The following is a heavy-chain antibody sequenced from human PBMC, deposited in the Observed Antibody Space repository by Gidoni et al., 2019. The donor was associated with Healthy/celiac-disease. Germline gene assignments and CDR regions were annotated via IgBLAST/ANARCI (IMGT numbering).Heavy chain of an antibody. J-gene: IGHJ4*02. Sequence: EVQLVESGGVVVQPGGSLRLSCAASGFTFDDYIMHWVRQGPGKGLEWVSLISWDGGSTYYADSVEGRFTISRDNSKNSLYLQMNSLRTEDTALYYCAKDITSVAGAFFEDWGQGTLVTVSS. D-gene: IGHD6-19*01. CDR1: GFTFDDYI. CDR3: AKDITSVAGAFFED. CDR2: ISWDGGST. V-gene: IGHV3-43*01.